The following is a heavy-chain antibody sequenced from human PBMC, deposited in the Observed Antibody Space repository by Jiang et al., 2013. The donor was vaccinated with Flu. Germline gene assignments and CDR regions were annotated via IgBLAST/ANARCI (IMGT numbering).Heavy chain of an antibody. Sequence: GAEVKKPGSSVKVSCKASGGTFSSYAISWVRQAPGQGLEWMGGIIPIFGTANYAQKFQGRVTITADESTSTAYMELRSLRSDDTAVYYCARAYTTAAGTRYFLHWGQGTLVTVSS. J-gene: IGHJ1*01. D-gene: IGHD6-13*01. CDR2: IIPIFGTA. V-gene: IGHV1-69*01. CDR3: ARAYTTAAGTRYFLH. CDR1: GGTFSSYA.